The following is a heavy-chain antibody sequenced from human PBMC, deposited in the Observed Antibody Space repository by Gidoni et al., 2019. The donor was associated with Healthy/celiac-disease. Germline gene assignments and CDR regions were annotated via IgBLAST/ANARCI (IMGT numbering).Heavy chain of an antibody. CDR2: MNANSGNT. J-gene: IGHJ6*03. CDR3: ARGGIGGYYYYYMDV. D-gene: IGHD1-26*01. CDR1: VYTFTSYD. V-gene: IGHV1-8*01. Sequence: QVQLVQSGAEVKKPGDSVKVSCKASVYTFTSYDINCVRQAPGQGLEWMGWMNANSGNTGYAKKFQGRVTMTRNTSISTAYMEVSSLRCEDTAVYYCARGGIGGYYYYYMDVWGKGTTVTVSS.